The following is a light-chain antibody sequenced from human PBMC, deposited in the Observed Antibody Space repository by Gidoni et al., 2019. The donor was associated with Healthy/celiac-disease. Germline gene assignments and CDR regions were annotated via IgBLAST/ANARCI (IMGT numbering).Light chain of an antibody. Sequence: DIQLTKSPSFLSASVGYRVTITCRASQGISSYLAWYQQKPGKAPKLLIYAASTLQSVVPSRFSGSGSGTEFTLTISSLQPEYFATYYCQQLNSYLFTFGPGTKVDIK. CDR3: QQLNSYLFT. CDR1: QGISSY. J-gene: IGKJ3*01. CDR2: AAS. V-gene: IGKV1-9*01.